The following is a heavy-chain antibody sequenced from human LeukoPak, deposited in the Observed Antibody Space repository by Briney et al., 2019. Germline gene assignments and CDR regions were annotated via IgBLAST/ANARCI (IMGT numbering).Heavy chain of an antibody. D-gene: IGHD6-13*01. CDR2: IYYSGST. CDR1: GGSISSRSYY. Sequence: SETLSRTCTASGGSISSRSYYWGWIRQPPGKGLEWIGSIYYSGSTYYNPSLKSRVTISVDTSKNQFSLKLSSVTAADTAVYYCARDSWLAAAGTDLSHWYFDLWGRGTLVTVSS. V-gene: IGHV4-39*02. J-gene: IGHJ2*01. CDR3: ARDSWLAAAGTDLSHWYFDL.